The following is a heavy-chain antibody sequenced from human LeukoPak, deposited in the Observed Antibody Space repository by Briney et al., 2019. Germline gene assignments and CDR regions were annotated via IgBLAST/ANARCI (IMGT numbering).Heavy chain of an antibody. Sequence: PSETLSLTCTVSGGSISSYYWSWIRQPPGKGLEWIGYICYSGSTNYNPSLKSRVTISVDTSKNQFSLKLSSVTAADTAVYYCASLSTMIDYYFDYWGQGTLVTVSS. J-gene: IGHJ4*02. V-gene: IGHV4-59*01. CDR1: GGSISSYY. D-gene: IGHD3-22*01. CDR2: ICYSGST. CDR3: ASLSTMIDYYFDY.